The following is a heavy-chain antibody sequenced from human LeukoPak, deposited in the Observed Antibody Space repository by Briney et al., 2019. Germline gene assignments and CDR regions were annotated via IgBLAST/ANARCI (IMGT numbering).Heavy chain of an antibody. D-gene: IGHD3-3*01. CDR3: ASRDYDFWSGSRFDY. J-gene: IGHJ4*02. CDR2: IYYSGST. V-gene: IGHV4-39*01. CDR1: GGSISSSSYY. Sequence: TSSETLSLTCTVSGGSISSSSYYWGWIRQPPGKGLGWIGSIYYSGSTYYTPSLKSRVTISVATSKNQFSLKLSSVTAADTAVYYCASRDYDFWSGSRFDYWGQGTLVTVSS.